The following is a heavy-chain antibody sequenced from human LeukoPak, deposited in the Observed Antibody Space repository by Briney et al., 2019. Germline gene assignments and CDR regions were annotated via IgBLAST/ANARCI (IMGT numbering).Heavy chain of an antibody. Sequence: GASVTVSFTASVYTFTRFYMHWVRQAPGQGREGMGLVNPYGGYTNYLQKFQGGVTLTVDTSTNTVYMELRSLTSEDTAVYYCARPSETAYEGGFDHWRQGTLVTVSS. D-gene: IGHD5-12*01. CDR3: ARPSETAYEGGFDH. V-gene: IGHV1-46*01. CDR2: VNPYGGYT. J-gene: IGHJ4*02. CDR1: VYTFTRFY.